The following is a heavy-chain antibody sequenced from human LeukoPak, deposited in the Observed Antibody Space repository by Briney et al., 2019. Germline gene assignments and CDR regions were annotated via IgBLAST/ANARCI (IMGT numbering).Heavy chain of an antibody. Sequence: GGSLRLSCAASGFTFGWHWMSWVRQAPGKGLEWVANIKQDGNQRYYVDSVKGRFTISRDNAKNSLYLQMSSLRAEDTAMYYCARDSGRGGESGYYDLWGQGTLVAVSS. D-gene: IGHD3-3*01. V-gene: IGHV3-7*01. CDR3: ARDSGRGGESGYYDL. CDR1: GFTFGWHW. CDR2: IKQDGNQR. J-gene: IGHJ5*02.